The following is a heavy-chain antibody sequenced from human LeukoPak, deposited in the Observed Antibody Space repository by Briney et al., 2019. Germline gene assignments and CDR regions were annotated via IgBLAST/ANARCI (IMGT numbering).Heavy chain of an antibody. CDR3: ARDPNDYGDSYYFDY. D-gene: IGHD4-17*01. CDR1: GYTFTGYY. Sequence: ASVKVSCKASGYTFTGYYMHWVRQAPGQGLEWMGWINPNSGGTNYAQKFQGRVTMTRDTSISTAYMELSRLRSDDTAVYYCARDPNDYGDSYYFDYWGQGTLVTVSS. J-gene: IGHJ4*02. V-gene: IGHV1-2*02. CDR2: INPNSGGT.